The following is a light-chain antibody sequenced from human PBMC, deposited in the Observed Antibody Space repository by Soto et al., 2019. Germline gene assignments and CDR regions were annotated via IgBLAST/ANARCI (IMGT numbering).Light chain of an antibody. CDR1: QSISDS. CDR3: QQSYSTPLT. CDR2: AAS. Sequence: DIQMTQSPSSLSASVGDRVTITCRASQSISDSLNWYQHKPGTAPKLLIYAASSLQSGVPSRFSGSGSGTDFTLTISSLQPEDFATYYCQQSYSTPLTFGPGTKVDIK. J-gene: IGKJ3*01. V-gene: IGKV1-39*01.